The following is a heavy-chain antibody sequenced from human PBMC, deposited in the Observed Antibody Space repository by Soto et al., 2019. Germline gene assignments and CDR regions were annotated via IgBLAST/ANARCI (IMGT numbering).Heavy chain of an antibody. CDR1: GFTFSSYA. D-gene: IGHD6-13*01. J-gene: IGHJ4*02. V-gene: IGHV3-23*01. CDR2: IIGGTSST. CDR3: AMEKCAADGTTTLDY. Sequence: EVQLLESGGGLVQPGGSLRLSCAASGFTFSSYAMSWVRQAPGKGLEWVSAIIGGTSSTYYADSVKGRFTISRDSSNNTLDRQINSLRAENTAVYYCAMEKCAADGTTTLDYWCQGTLGSVS.